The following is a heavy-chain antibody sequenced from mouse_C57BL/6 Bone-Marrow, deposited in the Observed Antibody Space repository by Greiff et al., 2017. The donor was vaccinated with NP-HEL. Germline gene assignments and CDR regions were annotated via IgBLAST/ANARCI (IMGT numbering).Heavy chain of an antibody. CDR3: SRYYTYWYFDD. V-gene: IGHV14-2*01. Sequence: VQLQQSGAELVKPGASVKLSCTASGFNIKDYYMHWVKQRTEQGLEWIGRIDPEDGDTKYAPKFQGKATITADTSSNTAYLQLSSLTSEDTAVYYCSRYYTYWYFDDWGTGTTVTVSS. CDR2: IDPEDGDT. CDR1: GFNIKDYY. D-gene: IGHD2-12*01. J-gene: IGHJ1*03.